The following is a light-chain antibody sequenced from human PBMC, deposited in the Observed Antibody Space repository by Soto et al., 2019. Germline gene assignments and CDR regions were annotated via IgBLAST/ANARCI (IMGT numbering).Light chain of an antibody. CDR3: QQYYNWRRT. CDR2: DVS. V-gene: IGKV3D-15*01. J-gene: IGKJ1*01. Sequence: ETVMTQSPATLSVSPGVRATLSCRASQSVSNYLAWYQQKTGQAPRLLIYDVSTRATGVPARVSGSGSGTEFTLTITSLQSEDFAVYYCQQYYNWRRTFGQGTKVDIK. CDR1: QSVSNY.